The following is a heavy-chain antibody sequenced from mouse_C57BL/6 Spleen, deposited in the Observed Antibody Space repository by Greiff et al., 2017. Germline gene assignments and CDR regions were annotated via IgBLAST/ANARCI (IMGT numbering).Heavy chain of an antibody. V-gene: IGHV1-9*01. CDR3: ARRGHLDYGSEGYFDY. CDR2: ILPGSGST. Sequence: QVQLQQSGAELMKPGASVKLSCKATGYTFTGYWIEWVKQRPGHGLEWIGEILPGSGSTNYNEKFKGKATFTADTSSNTAYMQLSSLTTEDSAIYYCARRGHLDYGSEGYFDYWGQGTTLTVSS. CDR1: GYTFTGYW. D-gene: IGHD1-1*01. J-gene: IGHJ2*01.